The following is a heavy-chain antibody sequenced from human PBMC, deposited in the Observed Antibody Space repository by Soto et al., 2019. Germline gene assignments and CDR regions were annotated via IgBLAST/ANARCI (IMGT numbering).Heavy chain of an antibody. Sequence: GESLKISCEASGYTFNNYWIVWVRQMPGKGLEWMGIIYPGDSETRYSPSFRGQVTISVDTSISTAYLQWTTLRTSDSAMYYCARSVVDYGDFPFDFWGQGTLVTVSP. CDR3: ARSVVDYGDFPFDF. J-gene: IGHJ4*02. CDR1: GYTFNNYW. V-gene: IGHV5-51*01. D-gene: IGHD4-17*01. CDR2: IYPGDSET.